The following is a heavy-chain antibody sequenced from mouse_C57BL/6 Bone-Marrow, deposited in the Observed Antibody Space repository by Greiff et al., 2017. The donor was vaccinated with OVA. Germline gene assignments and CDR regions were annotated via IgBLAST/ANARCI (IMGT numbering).Heavy chain of an antibody. V-gene: IGHV5-9-1*02. D-gene: IGHD2-1*01. J-gene: IGHJ2*01. CDR1: GFTFSSYA. CDR2: ISSGGDYI. CDR3: TRDHGNSSQDY. Sequence: EVMLVESGEGLVKPGGSLKLSCAASGFTFSSYAMSWVRQTPEKRLEWVAYISSGGDYIYYADTVKGRFTISRDNARNTLYLQMSSLKSEDTAMYYCTRDHGNSSQDYWGQGTTLTVSS.